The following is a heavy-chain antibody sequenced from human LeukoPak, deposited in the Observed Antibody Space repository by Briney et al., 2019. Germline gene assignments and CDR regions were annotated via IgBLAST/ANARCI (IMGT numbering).Heavy chain of an antibody. CDR2: IKQDGSEK. V-gene: IGHV3-7*01. J-gene: IGHJ6*02. Sequence: GGSLRLSCAASGFTFSDHFMDWVRQAPGKGLEWVANIKQDGSEKNYVDSVKGRFTIPRDNAKNSLYLQMNSLRAEDTAVYYCARAMDVWGQGTTVIVSS. CDR3: ARAMDV. CDR1: GFTFSDHF.